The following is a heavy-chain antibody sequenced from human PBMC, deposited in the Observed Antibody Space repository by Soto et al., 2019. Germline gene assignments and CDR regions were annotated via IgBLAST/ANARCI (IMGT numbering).Heavy chain of an antibody. V-gene: IGHV1-46*01. CDR2: INPSGGST. D-gene: IGHD4-17*01. Sequence: GASVKVSCKASGYTFTSYYMHWLRQAPGQGLEWMGIINPSGGSTSYAQKFQGRVTMTRDTSTSTVYMELSSLRSEDTAVYYCARDSLTTVVTHHYSYGMDVWGQGTTVTASS. J-gene: IGHJ6*02. CDR3: ARDSLTTVVTHHYSYGMDV. CDR1: GYTFTSYY.